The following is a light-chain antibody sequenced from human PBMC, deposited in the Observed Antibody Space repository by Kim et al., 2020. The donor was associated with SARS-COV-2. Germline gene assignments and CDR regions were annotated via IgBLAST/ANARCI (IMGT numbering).Light chain of an antibody. Sequence: QSVLTQPPSVSGAPGQRVTISCTGSSSNIGTDYDVHWYQQVPGTAPKLLIYANSNRPSGVPDRFSGSRSGNSASLAITGLQAEDEADYYCQSYDSGLVFGGGTQLTVL. CDR2: ANS. CDR1: SSNIGTDYD. V-gene: IGLV1-40*01. CDR3: QSYDSGLV. J-gene: IGLJ2*01.